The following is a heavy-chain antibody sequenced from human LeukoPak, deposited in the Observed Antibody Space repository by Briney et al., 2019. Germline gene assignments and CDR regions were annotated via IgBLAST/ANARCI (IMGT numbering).Heavy chain of an antibody. D-gene: IGHD4-17*01. J-gene: IGHJ6*04. CDR2: ISSSGSTI. CDR1: GFTFSSYE. V-gene: IGHV3-48*03. Sequence: GGSLRLSCAASGFTFSSYEMNWVRQAPGKGLEWVSYISSSGSTIYYADSVKGRFTISRDNAKNSLYLQMNSLRAEDTAVYYCARDETVTTNYYYYGMDVWDKGTTVTVSS. CDR3: ARDETVTTNYYYYGMDV.